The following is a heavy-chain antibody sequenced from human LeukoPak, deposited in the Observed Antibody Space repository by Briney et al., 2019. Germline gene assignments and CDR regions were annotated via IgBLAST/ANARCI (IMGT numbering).Heavy chain of an antibody. D-gene: IGHD1-26*01. Sequence: SETLSLTCTVSGGSISSGDYYWSWIRQPPGKGLEWIGYIYYSGSTYYNPSLESRLTISVDTSKNHFSLKLSSVTAADTAVYYCARGSGAALYYYYYGMDVWGKGTTVTVSS. CDR1: GGSISSGDYY. CDR2: IYYSGST. CDR3: ARGSGAALYYYYYGMDV. J-gene: IGHJ6*04. V-gene: IGHV4-30-4*01.